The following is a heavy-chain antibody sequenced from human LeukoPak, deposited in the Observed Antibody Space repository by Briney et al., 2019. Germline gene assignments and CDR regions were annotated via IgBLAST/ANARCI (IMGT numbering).Heavy chain of an antibody. CDR2: IYYNGVT. J-gene: IGHJ2*01. CDR1: GGSIIGASHY. Sequence: SETLSLTCAVSGGSIIGASHYWGWIRQPPGKGLEWIGSIYYNGVTYYSPSLKSRVTISVDTSKNQFSLTLSAVTAADTAVYYCSRRDCSQTSCSYWYVDLWGRGTLVTVSS. CDR3: SRRDCSQTSCSYWYVDL. D-gene: IGHD2-2*01. V-gene: IGHV4-39*07.